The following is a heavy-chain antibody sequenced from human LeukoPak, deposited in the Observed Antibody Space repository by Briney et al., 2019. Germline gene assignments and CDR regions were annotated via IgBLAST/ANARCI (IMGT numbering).Heavy chain of an antibody. CDR3: ARLRRLLESDY. CDR2: INHSGST. J-gene: IGHJ4*02. D-gene: IGHD3-3*01. Sequence: SETLSLTCAVYGGSFSGYYWSWIRRPPGKGLEWIGEINHSGSTNYNPSLKSRVTISVDTSKNQFSLKLSSVTAADTAVYYCARLRRLLESDYWGQGTLVTVSS. CDR1: GGSFSGYY. V-gene: IGHV4-34*01.